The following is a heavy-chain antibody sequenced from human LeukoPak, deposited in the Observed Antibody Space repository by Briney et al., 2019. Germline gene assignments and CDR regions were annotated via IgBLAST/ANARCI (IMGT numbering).Heavy chain of an antibody. J-gene: IGHJ4*02. D-gene: IGHD3-10*02. V-gene: IGHV3-23*01. CDR2: IIGTGAST. CDR1: GFTFSGYG. Sequence: GGSLRLSCAASGFTFSGYGMSWVRQAPGKGLEWVPGIIGTGASTYYADSVKGRFTISRDNSKNTLYLQMNSLRAEDTAVYYCMFGWVTGPYWGQGTLVTVSS. CDR3: MFGWVTGPY.